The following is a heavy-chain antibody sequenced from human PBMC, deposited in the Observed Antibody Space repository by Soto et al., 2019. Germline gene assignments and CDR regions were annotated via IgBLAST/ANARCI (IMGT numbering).Heavy chain of an antibody. D-gene: IGHD3-22*01. J-gene: IGHJ2*01. V-gene: IGHV1-69*01. Sequence: QVQLVQSGAEVKKPGSSVKVSCKASGGTFSSYAISWVRQAPGQGLEWMGGIIPIFGTANYAQKFQGRVTITADXXXXXXXXXXXXXXXXXXXXXXXXXXXXXXXSSGLVLWGRGTLVTVSS. CDR3: XXXXXXXXSSGLVL. CDR2: IIPIFGTA. CDR1: GGTFSSYA.